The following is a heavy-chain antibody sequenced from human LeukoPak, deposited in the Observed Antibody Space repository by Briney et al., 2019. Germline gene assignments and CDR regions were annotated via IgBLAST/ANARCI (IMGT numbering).Heavy chain of an antibody. CDR2: VSYDGSNK. Sequence: GGSLRLSCTASGFTFSSYAMHWVRQAPGKGLEWVAIVSYDGSNKFYAESVKGRFTISRDNSKNTLYLQMNSLRGEDTAVYYCAKGRWGLTINNFDIWGQGTMVTVSS. V-gene: IGHV3-30*04. CDR1: GFTFSSYA. D-gene: IGHD3-9*01. CDR3: AKGRWGLTINNFDI. J-gene: IGHJ3*02.